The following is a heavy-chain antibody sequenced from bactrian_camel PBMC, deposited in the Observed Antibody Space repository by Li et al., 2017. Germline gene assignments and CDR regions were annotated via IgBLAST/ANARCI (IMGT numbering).Heavy chain of an antibody. D-gene: IGHD3*01. V-gene: IGHV3S1*01. Sequence: HVQLVESGGDSVQAGGSLRLSCTASVAMYSSYCMGWFRQVPGKEREGVAGVYIGSGIGSGSTYVADSVKGRFTVSQDPVRNTLYLQMNSLKPDDGAMYYCAAGQGVAGPFAQPPALSRQAFLTGAREPRSPSP. J-gene: IGHJ4*01. CDR1: VAMYSSYC. CDR3: AAGQGVAGPFAQPPALSRQAFLT. CDR2: SGIGSGST.